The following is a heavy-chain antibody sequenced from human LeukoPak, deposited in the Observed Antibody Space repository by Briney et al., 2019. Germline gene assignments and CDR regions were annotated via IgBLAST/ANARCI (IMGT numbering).Heavy chain of an antibody. V-gene: IGHV3-30-3*01. J-gene: IGHJ4*02. CDR1: GFTFSSYA. CDR3: AKEEEMTTTSDYFDY. CDR2: ISYDGSNK. Sequence: AGGSLRLSCAASGFTFSSYAMHWVRQAPGKGLEWVAVISYDGSNKYYADSVKGRFTISRDTSKNILYLQMNSLRAEDTAVYYCAKEEEMTTTSDYFDYWGQGTLVTVSS. D-gene: IGHD4-4*01.